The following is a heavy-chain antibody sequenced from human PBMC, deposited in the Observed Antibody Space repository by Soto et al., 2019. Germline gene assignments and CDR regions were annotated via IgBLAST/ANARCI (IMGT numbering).Heavy chain of an antibody. CDR2: ARGSGGST. CDR1: GCTFSSYA. V-gene: IGHV3-23*01. Sequence: RALLVPCTTSGCTFSSYAMTWVRQAAGKGLEWVSAARGSGGSTYYADSVKGRFTIARDNSKNTLYSQRNSLRAEDTAVYYCSKVRTPMVSGPFNYWAQG. CDR3: SKVRTPMVSGPFNY. D-gene: IGHD5-18*01. J-gene: IGHJ4*02.